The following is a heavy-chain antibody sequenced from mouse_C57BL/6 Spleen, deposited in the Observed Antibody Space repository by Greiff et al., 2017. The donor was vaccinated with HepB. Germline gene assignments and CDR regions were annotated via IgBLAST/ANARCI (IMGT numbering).Heavy chain of an antibody. CDR2: INPGSGGT. J-gene: IGHJ2*01. D-gene: IGHD1-1*01. Sequence: VQLQQSGAELVRPGTSVKVSCKASGYAFTNYLIEWVKQRPGQGLGWIGVINPGSGGTNYNVKFKGKATLTADKSSSTAYMQLSSLTSEDSAVYFCARGYYGSSHYFDYWGQGTTLTVSS. V-gene: IGHV1-54*01. CDR3: ARGYYGSSHYFDY. CDR1: GYAFTNYL.